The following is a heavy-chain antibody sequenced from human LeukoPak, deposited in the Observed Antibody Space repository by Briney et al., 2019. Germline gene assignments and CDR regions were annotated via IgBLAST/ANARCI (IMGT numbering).Heavy chain of an antibody. CDR1: GGSISSYY. CDR3: ARVGYSSSWHTLDS. J-gene: IGHJ4*02. D-gene: IGHD6-13*01. V-gene: IGHV4-59*01. Sequence: SETLSLTCSVSGGSISSYYWSWIRQPPGKGLEWIGYIYDSGSTNYKSPLKSRVTMTTDTSTSTAYMELRSLRSDDTAVYYCARVGYSSSWHTLDSWGQGTLVTVSS. CDR2: IYDSGST.